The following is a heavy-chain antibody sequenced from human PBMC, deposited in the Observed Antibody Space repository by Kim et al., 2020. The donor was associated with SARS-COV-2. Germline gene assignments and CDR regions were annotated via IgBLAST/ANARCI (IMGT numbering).Heavy chain of an antibody. J-gene: IGHJ6*02. CDR2: INSDGSST. CDR3: ARMEHFDWLSYLYYYYYGMDV. CDR1: GFTFSSYW. Sequence: GGSLRLSCAASGFTFSSYWMHWVRQAPGKGLVWVSRINSDGSSTSYADSVKGRFTISRDNAKNTLYLQMNSLRAEDTAVYYCARMEHFDWLSYLYYYYYGMDVWGQWTTVTVSS. D-gene: IGHD3-9*01. V-gene: IGHV3-74*01.